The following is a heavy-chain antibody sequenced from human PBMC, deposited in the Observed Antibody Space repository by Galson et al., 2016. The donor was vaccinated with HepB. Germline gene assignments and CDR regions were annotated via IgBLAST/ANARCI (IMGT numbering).Heavy chain of an antibody. CDR2: ISSSSNNI. D-gene: IGHD2/OR15-2a*01. CDR1: GFTFSEYY. V-gene: IGHV3-11*01. CDR3: ARGSSIGDH. J-gene: IGHJ4*02. Sequence: SLRLSCAASGFTFSEYYISWLRQTPGKAPEWVAYISSSSNNIYYADSAKGRFTISRDNAKNSVFLQMTRLRVEDTAIYYCARGSSIGDHWGQGTLVTVSS.